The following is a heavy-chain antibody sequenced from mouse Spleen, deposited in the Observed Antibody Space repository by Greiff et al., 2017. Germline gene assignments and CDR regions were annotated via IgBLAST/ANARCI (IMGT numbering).Heavy chain of an antibody. V-gene: IGHV1-18*01. Sequence: EVQLQQPGAELVKPGASVKIPCKASGYTFTDYNMDWVKQSHGKSLEWIGDINPNNGGTIYNQKFKGKATLTVDKTSSTAYMELRSLTSEDTAVYYCARGGFYGYDGAMDYWGQGTSVTVSS. CDR3: ARGGFYGYDGAMDY. D-gene: IGHD2-2*01. CDR2: INPNNGGT. J-gene: IGHJ4*01. CDR1: GYTFTDYN.